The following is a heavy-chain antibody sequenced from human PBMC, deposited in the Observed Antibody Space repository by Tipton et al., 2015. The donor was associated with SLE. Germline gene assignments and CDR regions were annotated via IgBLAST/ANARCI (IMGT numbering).Heavy chain of an antibody. D-gene: IGHD3-22*01. Sequence: TLSLTCTVSGGSISSGDYYWSWIRQPPGKGLEWLGEINHSGSTHYNPSLKSRVTISIDTSQNQFSLKMNSLTAADTAVYYCARERNYDSSGFDYWGQGTLVTVSS. J-gene: IGHJ4*02. CDR1: GGSISSGDYY. CDR2: INHSGST. V-gene: IGHV4-30-4*08. CDR3: ARERNYDSSGFDY.